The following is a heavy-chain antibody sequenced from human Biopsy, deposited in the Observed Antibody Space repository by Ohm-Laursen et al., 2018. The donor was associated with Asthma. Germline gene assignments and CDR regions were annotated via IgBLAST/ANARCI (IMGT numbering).Heavy chain of an antibody. V-gene: IGHV4-30-2*06. D-gene: IGHD6-6*01. CDR3: ARAVSSSSYWYFDL. CDR1: GDSIDSGDYS. CDR2: IYRNGDT. Sequence: SQTLSLTCVVSGDSIDSGDYSWTWIRQSPGVGLEWIGYIYRNGDTYYNPTLKNRVTISIDRSKNQFSLRLRSVTAADTAVYYCARAVSSSSYWYFDLWGRGDLVTVSS. J-gene: IGHJ2*01.